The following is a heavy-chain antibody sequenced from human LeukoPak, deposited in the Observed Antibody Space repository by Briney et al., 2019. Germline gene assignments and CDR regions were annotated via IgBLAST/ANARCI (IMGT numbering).Heavy chain of an antibody. J-gene: IGHJ4*02. D-gene: IGHD1-7*01. CDR3: AKDGGVDWNYVGYFDY. CDR1: EFTFSSYG. Sequence: GGSLRLSCAASEFTFSSYGMHWVRQAPGKGLEWVAVISYDGSNKYYADSVKGRFTISRDNSKNTLYLQMNSLRAEDTAVYYCAKDGGVDWNYVGYFDYWGQGTLVTVSS. CDR2: ISYDGSNK. V-gene: IGHV3-30*18.